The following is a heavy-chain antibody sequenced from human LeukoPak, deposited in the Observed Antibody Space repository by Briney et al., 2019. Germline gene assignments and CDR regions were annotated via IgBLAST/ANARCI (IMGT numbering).Heavy chain of an antibody. V-gene: IGHV3-7*04. CDR2: INQDGREK. CDR1: GFTFSSYW. Sequence: VGSLRLSCAASGFTFSSYWMSWVRQAPGKGLEWVANINQDGREKYYVDSVKGRSTISRDNAKNSLYLQMNSLRAEDTAVYFCARGDKFSGDYWGQGTLVTVSS. J-gene: IGHJ4*02. CDR3: ARGDKFSGDY. D-gene: IGHD2-15*01.